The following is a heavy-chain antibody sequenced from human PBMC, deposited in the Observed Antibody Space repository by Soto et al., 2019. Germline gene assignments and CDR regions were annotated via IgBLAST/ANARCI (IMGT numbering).Heavy chain of an antibody. V-gene: IGHV3-30*18. CDR3: AKDYSPGMTTVTTHI. CDR1: GFTFSSYG. J-gene: IGHJ3*02. Sequence: QVQLVESGGGVVQPGRSLRLSCAASGFTFSSYGMHWVRQAPGKGLEWVAVISYDGSNKYYADSVKGRFTISRDNSKNPLYLQMNSLIAEDTAVYYCAKDYSPGMTTVTTHIWGQGTMVTVSS. CDR2: ISYDGSNK. D-gene: IGHD4-17*01.